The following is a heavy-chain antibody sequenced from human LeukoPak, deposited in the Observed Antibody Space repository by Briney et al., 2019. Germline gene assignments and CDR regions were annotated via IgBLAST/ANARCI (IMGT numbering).Heavy chain of an antibody. CDR2: ISSSSSYI. Sequence: GSLRLSCAASGFTFSSYSMNWVRQAPGKGLEWVSSISSSSSYIYYADSVKGRFTISRDNAKNSLYLQMNSLRAEDTAVYYCARRKGAYDAFDIWGQGTMVTVSS. J-gene: IGHJ3*02. D-gene: IGHD1-26*01. CDR3: ARRKGAYDAFDI. V-gene: IGHV3-21*01. CDR1: GFTFSSYS.